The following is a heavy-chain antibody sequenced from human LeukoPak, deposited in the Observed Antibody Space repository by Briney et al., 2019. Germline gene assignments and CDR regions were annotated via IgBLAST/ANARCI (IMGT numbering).Heavy chain of an antibody. V-gene: IGHV1-24*01. J-gene: IGHJ4*02. CDR2: FDPEDGET. CDR1: GYTLTELS. D-gene: IGHD6-19*01. Sequence: GASVKVSCKVSGYTLTELSMHWVRQAPGKGLEWMGGFDPEDGETIYAQKFQGRVTMTEDTSTDTAYMELSSLRSEDTAVYYCAKDLDSSDWRPGRVFDYWGQGTLVTVSS. CDR3: AKDLDSSDWRPGRVFDY.